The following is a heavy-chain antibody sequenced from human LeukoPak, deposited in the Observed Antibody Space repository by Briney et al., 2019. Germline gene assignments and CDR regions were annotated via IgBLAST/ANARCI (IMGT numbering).Heavy chain of an antibody. J-gene: IGHJ4*02. Sequence: PGGSLRLSCAASEFTFNSYNMNWVRQAPGKGLEWVSSISSSSTYLYYADSVKGRFTISRDNSKNTLYLQMNSLRAEDTAVYYCARDHDYYDSRGDYWGQGTLVTVSS. CDR1: EFTFNSYN. CDR3: ARDHDYYDSRGDY. V-gene: IGHV3-21*04. D-gene: IGHD3-22*01. CDR2: ISSSSTYL.